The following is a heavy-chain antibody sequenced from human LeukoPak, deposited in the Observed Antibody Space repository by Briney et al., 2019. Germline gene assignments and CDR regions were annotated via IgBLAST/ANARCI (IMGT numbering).Heavy chain of an antibody. CDR1: GGSISSGSYY. J-gene: IGHJ4*02. V-gene: IGHV4-61*02. D-gene: IGHD6-13*01. CDR3: ARRESSSWYYFDY. Sequence: SQTLSLTCTVSGGSISSGSYYWSWIRQPAGKGLEWIGRIYTSGSTNYNPSLKSRVTISVDTSKNQFSLKLSSVTAADTAVYYCARRESSSWYYFDYWGQGTLVTVSS. CDR2: IYTSGST.